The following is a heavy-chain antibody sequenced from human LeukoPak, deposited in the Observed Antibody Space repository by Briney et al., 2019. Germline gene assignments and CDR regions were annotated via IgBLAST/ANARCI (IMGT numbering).Heavy chain of an antibody. CDR3: ARAGDCYDLSY. Sequence: PSETLSLTCAVYGGSFSGYYWSWIRQPPGKGLEWSGEINHSGSTNYNPSLKSRVTISVDTSKNHFSLKLSSVTAADTAVYYCARAGDCYDLSYWGQGTLVTVSS. CDR2: INHSGST. V-gene: IGHV4-34*01. D-gene: IGHD2-21*01. CDR1: GGSFSGYY. J-gene: IGHJ4*02.